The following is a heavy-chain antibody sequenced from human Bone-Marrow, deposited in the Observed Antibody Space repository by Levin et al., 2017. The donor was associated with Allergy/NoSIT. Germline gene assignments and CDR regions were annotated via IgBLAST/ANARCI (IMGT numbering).Heavy chain of an antibody. CDR3: AKERFLLDY. CDR1: GFIFSSDG. J-gene: IGHJ4*02. D-gene: IGHD3-16*01. CDR2: ISNDGSNK. Sequence: GGSLRLSCAASGFIFSSDGMHWVRQAPGKGLEGVALISNDGSNKFYADPVKGRFTISRDNTKNTLYLQMNNLRPNDTAVYYCAKERFLLDYWGQGTLVTVSS. V-gene: IGHV3-30*18.